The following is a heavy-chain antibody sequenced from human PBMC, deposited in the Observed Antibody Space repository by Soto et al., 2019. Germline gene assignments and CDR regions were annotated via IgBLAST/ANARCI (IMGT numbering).Heavy chain of an antibody. J-gene: IGHJ4*02. Sequence: QVQLVQSGADVKKPGSSVKVSCKASGGSFGNSAINWVRQTPGQGLEWLGGFIPVYRTLNYAQKFQGRVTITADESTGTAYMTLSSLASDDTAVYYCATGVIWIGSFTVDSWGQGTRVTVSS. CDR2: FIPVYRTL. V-gene: IGHV1-69*01. D-gene: IGHD3-3*01. CDR3: ATGVIWIGSFTVDS. CDR1: GGSFGNSA.